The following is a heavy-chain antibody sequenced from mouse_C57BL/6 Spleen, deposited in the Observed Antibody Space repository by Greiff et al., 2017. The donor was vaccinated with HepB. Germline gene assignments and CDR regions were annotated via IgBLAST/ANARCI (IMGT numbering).Heavy chain of an antibody. CDR1: GYTFTSYW. D-gene: IGHD2-10*01. V-gene: IGHV1-64*01. Sequence: VQLQQPGAELVKPGASVKLSCKASGYTFTSYWMHWVKQRPGQGLEWIGMIHPNSGSTNYNVKFKSKATLTVDKSSSTAYMQLSSLTSEDSAVYYCASLPYYDAMDYWGQGTSVTVSS. J-gene: IGHJ4*01. CDR3: ASLPYYDAMDY. CDR2: IHPNSGST.